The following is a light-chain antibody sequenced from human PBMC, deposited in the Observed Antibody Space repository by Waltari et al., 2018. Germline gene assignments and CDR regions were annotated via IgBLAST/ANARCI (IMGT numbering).Light chain of an antibody. Sequence: EIVLTQSPDFQSVTPKEKVTITCRASQNIGTSLHWYQQKPDQSPKLLIKYASQSFAGVPSRFSGSGSGTDFTLTISSLEAEDAATYYCQQSGSLPFTFGPGTKVDIK. J-gene: IGKJ3*01. CDR2: YAS. CDR3: QQSGSLPFT. CDR1: QNIGTS. V-gene: IGKV6-21*01.